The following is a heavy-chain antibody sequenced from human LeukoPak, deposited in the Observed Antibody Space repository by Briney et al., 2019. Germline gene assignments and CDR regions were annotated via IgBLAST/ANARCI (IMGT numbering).Heavy chain of an antibody. Sequence: ASVKVSCKASEYTFTSYDINWVRQATGQGLEWMGWMNPNSGNTVYAQKFQGRVTMTRDTSISTAYMELSSLRSEDTAMYYCARKNYCTGGSCSSRGRFDPGAQGPLAPVSS. V-gene: IGHV1-8*01. CDR2: MNPNSGNT. J-gene: IGHJ5*02. CDR3: ARKNYCTGGSCSSRGRFDP. CDR1: EYTFTSYD. D-gene: IGHD2-15*01.